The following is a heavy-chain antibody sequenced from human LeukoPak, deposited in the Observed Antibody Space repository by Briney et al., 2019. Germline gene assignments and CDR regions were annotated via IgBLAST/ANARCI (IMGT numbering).Heavy chain of an antibody. V-gene: IGHV1-2*02. J-gene: IGHJ4*02. CDR1: GYTFTGYY. Sequence: ASVKVSCKASGYTFTGYYMHWVRQAPGQGLEWMGWINPNSGGTNYAQKFQGRVTMTRDTSISTAYMELSRLRSDDTAVYYCAREKIAVAANFGYWGQGTLVTVSS. CDR2: INPNSGGT. D-gene: IGHD6-19*01. CDR3: AREKIAVAANFGY.